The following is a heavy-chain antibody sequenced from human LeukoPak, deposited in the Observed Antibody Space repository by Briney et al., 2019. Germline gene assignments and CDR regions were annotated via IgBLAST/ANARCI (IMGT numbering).Heavy chain of an antibody. V-gene: IGHV3-48*02. D-gene: IGHD3-9*01. CDR3: ATDQRYAFDY. CDR1: GFSFTDYP. Sequence: PGGSPRLSCAPSGFSFTDYPMNWVRQAPGKGLEWISNIRTTAEGAKYAYYADSVKGRVTISRDDGKNTLYLHMNSLRDDDTAVYYCATDQRYAFDYWGQGSLVTVSS. CDR2: IRTTAEGAKYA. J-gene: IGHJ4*02.